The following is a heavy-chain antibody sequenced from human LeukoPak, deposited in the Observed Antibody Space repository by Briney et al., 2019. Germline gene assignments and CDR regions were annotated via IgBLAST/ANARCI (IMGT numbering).Heavy chain of an antibody. D-gene: IGHD3-3*01. CDR2: INDDTP. Sequence: GGSLRLSCTPSGFNLNTYSMSWVRQSPGKGLEWVSAINDDTPYYADSVQGRFTVSRDKSKDTLYLQLNSLRAEDTAIYYCIKEHDLWHEEGNWFDTWGQGVLVTVSS. CDR3: IKEHDLWHEEGNWFDT. V-gene: IGHV3-23*01. J-gene: IGHJ5*02. CDR1: GFNLNTYS.